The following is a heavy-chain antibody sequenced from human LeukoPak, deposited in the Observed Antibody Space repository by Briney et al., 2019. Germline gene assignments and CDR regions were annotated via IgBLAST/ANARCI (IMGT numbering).Heavy chain of an antibody. Sequence: ASVKVSCKASGYTFTSFDINWVRQATGQGPEWMGWMNPSSGDTGYAQKFQGRVTFTRDTSTNTAYMELSSLTSEDTAVYYCATPTMRGPSYGYVRLLNWGQGSLVTVSS. CDR1: GYTFTSFD. CDR2: MNPSSGDT. V-gene: IGHV1-8*03. CDR3: ATPTMRGPSYGYVRLLN. J-gene: IGHJ4*02. D-gene: IGHD5-18*01.